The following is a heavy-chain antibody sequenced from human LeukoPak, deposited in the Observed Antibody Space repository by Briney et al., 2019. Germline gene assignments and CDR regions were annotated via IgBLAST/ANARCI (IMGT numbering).Heavy chain of an antibody. CDR1: GFSFGSYA. D-gene: IGHD4-17*01. CDR3: AKDFGYGDQEGSFDY. J-gene: IGHJ4*02. Sequence: HAGGSLRLSCAASGFSFGSYAMSWVRQAPGKGLEWVSAISGSGGSTYYADSVKGRFTISRDNSKNTLYLQMNSLRAEDTAVYYCAKDFGYGDQEGSFDYWGQGTLVTVSS. V-gene: IGHV3-23*01. CDR2: ISGSGGST.